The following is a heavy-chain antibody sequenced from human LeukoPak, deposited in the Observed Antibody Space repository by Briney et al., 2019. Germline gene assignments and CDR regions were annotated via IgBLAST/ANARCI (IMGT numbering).Heavy chain of an antibody. CDR1: GFTFGSYT. J-gene: IGHJ6*02. CDR2: ISSTSTT. V-gene: IGHV3-48*04. Sequence: GGSLRLSCAVSGFTFGSYTMNWVRQAPGKGLEWVSHISSTSTTYYADSVKGRFTISRDNAKNSLYLQMNSLRAEDTAVYYCAREGAYYGMDVWGQGTTVTVSS. CDR3: AREGAYYGMDV.